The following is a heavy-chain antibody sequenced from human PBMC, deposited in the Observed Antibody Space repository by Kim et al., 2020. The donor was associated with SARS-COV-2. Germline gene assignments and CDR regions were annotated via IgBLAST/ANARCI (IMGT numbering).Heavy chain of an antibody. CDR2: IIPIFGTA. CDR1: GGTFSSYA. J-gene: IGHJ6*02. D-gene: IGHD4-17*01. V-gene: IGHV1-69*13. Sequence: SVKVSCKASGGTFSSYAISWVRQAPGQGLEWMGGIIPIFGTANYAQKFQGRVTITADESTSTAYMELSSLRSEDTAVYYCARTAKLRWALIGYYGMDVWGQGTTVTVSS. CDR3: ARTAKLRWALIGYYGMDV.